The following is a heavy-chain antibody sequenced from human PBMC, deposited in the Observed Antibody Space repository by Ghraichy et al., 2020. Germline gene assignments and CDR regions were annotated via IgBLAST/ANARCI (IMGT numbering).Heavy chain of an antibody. D-gene: IGHD6-19*01. Sequence: GGSLRLSCAASGFTFSSYGMHWVRQAPGKGLEWVAVIWYDGSNKYYADSVKGRFTISRDNSKNTLYLQMNSLRAEDTAVYYCARAGTSVTSWLGYNWFDPWGQGTLVTVSS. CDR2: IWYDGSNK. CDR3: ARAGTSVTSWLGYNWFDP. V-gene: IGHV3-33*01. J-gene: IGHJ5*02. CDR1: GFTFSSYG.